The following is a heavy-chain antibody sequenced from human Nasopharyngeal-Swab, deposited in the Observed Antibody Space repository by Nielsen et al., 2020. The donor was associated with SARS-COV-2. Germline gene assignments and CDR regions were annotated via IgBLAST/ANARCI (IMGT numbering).Heavy chain of an antibody. D-gene: IGHD2-15*01. V-gene: IGHV4-34*01. J-gene: IGHJ6*03. CDR2: INDRGSG. CDR3: ARGQDAYYYMDV. CDR1: GGTLNGFH. Sequence: SQTLSLTRVVFGGTLNGFHWKWSRRTPGKGLEWIGEINDRGSGNYNPSLRSRVTISAGTSNIQFSLKLNSVTAADTAVYYCARGQDAYYYMDVWGEGTTVTVSS.